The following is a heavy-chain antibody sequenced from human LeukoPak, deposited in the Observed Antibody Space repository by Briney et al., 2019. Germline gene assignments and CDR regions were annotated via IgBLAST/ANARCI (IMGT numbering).Heavy chain of an antibody. V-gene: IGHV1-69*04. CDR1: GGTFSSYA. CDR2: IIHILGIA. J-gene: IGHJ4*02. D-gene: IGHD3-22*01. CDR3: ARDRGYDSSGYSPTGPLFDY. Sequence: SVKVSCKASGGTFSSYAISWVRQAPGQGLEWMGRIIHILGIANYAQKFQGTVKITANNSTNTAYMELSSLRTEDTAVYYCARDRGYDSSGYSPTGPLFDYWGQGTLVTVSS.